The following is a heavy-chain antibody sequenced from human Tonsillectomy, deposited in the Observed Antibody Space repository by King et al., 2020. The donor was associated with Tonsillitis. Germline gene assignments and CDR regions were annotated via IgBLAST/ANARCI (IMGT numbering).Heavy chain of an antibody. Sequence: VQLVESGGGLVQPGGSLRLSCAASGFTFSSYWMSWVRQAPGKGLEWVANIKQDGSEAYYVASVTGRLTISRDNAENSLYLQMNRLRAEDTAVYYCSRDSLTATRAFDLWGRGTLVTVSS. CDR1: GFTFSSYW. J-gene: IGHJ2*01. V-gene: IGHV3-7*03. CDR3: SRDSLTATRAFDL. D-gene: IGHD1-14*01. CDR2: IKQDGSEA.